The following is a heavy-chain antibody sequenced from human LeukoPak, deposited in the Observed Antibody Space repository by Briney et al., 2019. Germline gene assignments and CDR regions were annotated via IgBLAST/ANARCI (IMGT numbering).Heavy chain of an antibody. J-gene: IGHJ6*02. CDR3: ARDQKVVVAAPHYYYGMDV. CDR1: GFTFSSYW. CDR2: ISSSSSTI. V-gene: IGHV3-48*01. Sequence: GGSLRLSCAASGFTFSSYWMSWVRQAPGKGLEWVSYISSSSSTIYYADSVKGRFTISRDNAKNSLYLQMNSLRAEDTAVYYCARDQKVVVAAPHYYYGMDVWGQGTTVTVSS. D-gene: IGHD2-15*01.